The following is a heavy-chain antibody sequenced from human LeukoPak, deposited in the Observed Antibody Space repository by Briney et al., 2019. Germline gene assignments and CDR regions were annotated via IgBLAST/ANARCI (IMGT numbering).Heavy chain of an antibody. J-gene: IGHJ4*02. CDR3: ARGFLGYDLGITFDY. Sequence: GGSLRLSCAASGFTFSSYGMHWVRQAPGKGLEWVAVISYDGSNKYYADSVKGRFTISRDNSKNTLYLQMNSLRAEDTAVYYCARGFLGYDLGITFDYWGQGTLVTVSS. CDR1: GFTFSSYG. D-gene: IGHD3-3*01. CDR2: ISYDGSNK. V-gene: IGHV3-30*03.